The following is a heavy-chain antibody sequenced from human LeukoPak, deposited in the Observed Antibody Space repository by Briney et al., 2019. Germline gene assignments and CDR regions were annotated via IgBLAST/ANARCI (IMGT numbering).Heavy chain of an antibody. D-gene: IGHD1-1*01. CDR3: ARYNGLFDS. CDR2: ISSSGST. Sequence: SETLSLTCTVSGGSVSIDFWTWIRQPPGKGLEWIGYISSSGSTHYYPSLESRVTISEETSRTQFSLKLNSVTASDTAVYYCARYNGLFDSWGQGTLVTVSS. CDR1: GGSVSIDF. J-gene: IGHJ4*02. V-gene: IGHV4-4*09.